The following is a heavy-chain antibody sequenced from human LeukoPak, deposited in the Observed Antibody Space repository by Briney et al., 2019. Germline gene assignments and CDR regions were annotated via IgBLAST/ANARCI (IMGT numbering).Heavy chain of an antibody. J-gene: IGHJ4*02. CDR2: IRYDEKN. V-gene: IGHV3-30*02. CDR3: AKERYCSGGNCYPDDN. D-gene: IGHD2-15*01. Sequence: GGSLRLSCAASGFIFTDYGMHWVRQAPGKGLDWVAFIRYDEKNYYADSVKGRFTISRDNSKNTLYLQMSSLRVEDTAIYYCAKERYCSGGNCYPDDNWGQGTLVTVSS. CDR1: GFIFTDYG.